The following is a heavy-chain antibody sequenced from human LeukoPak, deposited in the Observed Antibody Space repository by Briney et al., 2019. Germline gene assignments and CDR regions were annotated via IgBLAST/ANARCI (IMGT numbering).Heavy chain of an antibody. CDR1: GFTFSSYA. CDR3: ARGDSGPFDY. J-gene: IGHJ4*02. Sequence: PGRSLRLSCAASGFTFSSYAMHWVRQAPGKGLEWVAVISYDGSNKYYADSVKGRFTISGDNSKNTLYLQMNSLRAEDTAVYYCARGDSGPFDYWGQGTLVTVSS. V-gene: IGHV3-30*01. D-gene: IGHD5-12*01. CDR2: ISYDGSNK.